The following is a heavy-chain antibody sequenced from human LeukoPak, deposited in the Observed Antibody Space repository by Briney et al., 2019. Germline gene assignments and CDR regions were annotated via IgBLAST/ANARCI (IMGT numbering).Heavy chain of an antibody. CDR1: GFTFSSYA. Sequence: PGGSLRLSCAASGFTFSSYAMHWVRQAPGKGLEWVAVISYDGSNKYYADSVKGRLTISRDNSKNTLYVQMNSLRAEDTAMYYCARDSSWYYFDYWGQGTLVTVSS. D-gene: IGHD6-19*01. J-gene: IGHJ4*02. CDR3: ARDSSWYYFDY. CDR2: ISYDGSNK. V-gene: IGHV3-30*04.